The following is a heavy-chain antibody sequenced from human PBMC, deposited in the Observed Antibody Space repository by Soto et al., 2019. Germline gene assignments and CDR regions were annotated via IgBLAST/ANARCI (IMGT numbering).Heavy chain of an antibody. J-gene: IGHJ6*02. Sequence: PGGSLRLSCAASGFTFSPFWMSWVRQAPGKGLEWISIIYSAGNTYYADSVKGRFTISRDNSKNTLYLQMNSLGAEDTAVYYCARDFVVGGPTINYYYGMDVWGQGTTVTV. CDR3: ARDFVVGGPTINYYYGMDV. CDR2: IYSAGNT. CDR1: GFTFSPFW. V-gene: IGHV3-66*01. D-gene: IGHD1-26*01.